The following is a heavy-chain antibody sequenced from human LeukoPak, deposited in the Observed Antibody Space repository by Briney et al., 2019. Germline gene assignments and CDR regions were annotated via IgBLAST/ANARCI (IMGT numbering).Heavy chain of an antibody. CDR2: IIPIFSTA. V-gene: IGHV1-69*13. Sequence: GASVKVSCKASGYTFTSYAISWVRQAPGQGLEWMGGIIPIFSTANYAQKFQGRVTITADESTSTAYMELSSLRSEDTAVYYCAGGYCSGGSCYSYSRYGMDVWGQGTTVTVSS. J-gene: IGHJ6*02. D-gene: IGHD2-15*01. CDR3: AGGYCSGGSCYSYSRYGMDV. CDR1: GYTFTSYA.